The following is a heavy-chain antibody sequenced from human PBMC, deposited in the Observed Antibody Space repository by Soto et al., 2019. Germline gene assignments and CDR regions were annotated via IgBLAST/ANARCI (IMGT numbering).Heavy chain of an antibody. J-gene: IGHJ3*02. V-gene: IGHV4-59*01. CDR3: ARESSGYDGGAFDI. CDR2: IYYSGST. Sequence: SETLSLTCTVSGGSISSYYWSWVRQPPGKGLEWIGYIYYSGSTNYNPSLKSRVTISVDTSKNQFSLKLSSVTAADTAVYYCARESSGYDGGAFDIWGHGTMVTVSS. CDR1: GGSISSYY. D-gene: IGHD5-12*01.